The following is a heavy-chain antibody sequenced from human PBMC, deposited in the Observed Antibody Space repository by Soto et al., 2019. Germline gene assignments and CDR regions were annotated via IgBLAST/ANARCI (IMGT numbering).Heavy chain of an antibody. CDR1: GGSVSSSSYS. V-gene: IGHV4-39*07. Sequence: PSETLSLTCTVSGGSVSSSSYSWGWIRQSPGKGLEWIGTIYSSENTYYNPSLLSRVTISVDRSKNQFSLKLSSVTAADTAVYYCARVPDVWGQGTTVTVSS. CDR3: ARVPDV. J-gene: IGHJ6*02. CDR2: IYSSENT.